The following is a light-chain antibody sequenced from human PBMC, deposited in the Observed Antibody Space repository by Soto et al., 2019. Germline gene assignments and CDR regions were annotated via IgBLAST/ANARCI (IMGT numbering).Light chain of an antibody. V-gene: IGKV1-5*01. Sequence: IQMTQSPSTLSASVGDRVTITCRASQSISSWLAWYQQKPGKDPKLLIYDASSLESGVPSRFSGSGSGTEFTLSISSLQPEDFATYFCQQIYSAPLTFGGGTKVDIK. CDR1: QSISSW. J-gene: IGKJ4*01. CDR2: DAS. CDR3: QQIYSAPLT.